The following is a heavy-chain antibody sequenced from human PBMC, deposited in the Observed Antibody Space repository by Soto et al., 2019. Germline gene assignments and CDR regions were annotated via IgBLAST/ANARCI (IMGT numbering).Heavy chain of an antibody. J-gene: IGHJ4*02. V-gene: IGHV3-30-3*01. D-gene: IGHD6-19*01. CDR2: ISYDGSNK. Sequence: QVQLVESGGGVVQPGRSLRLSCAASGFTFSSYAMHWVRQAPGKGLEWVAVISYDGSNKYYADSVKGRFTISRDNSKNTLYLQMNSLRAEDTAVYYCARDWDGWYPKSESMVFANWGQGTLVTVSS. CDR1: GFTFSSYA. CDR3: ARDWDGWYPKSESMVFAN.